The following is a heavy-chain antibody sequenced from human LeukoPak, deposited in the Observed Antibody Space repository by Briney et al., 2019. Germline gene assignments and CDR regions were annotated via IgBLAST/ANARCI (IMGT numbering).Heavy chain of an antibody. D-gene: IGHD4-11*01. V-gene: IGHV4-59*01. CDR2: IYYSGST. CDR3: ARGPATVPGNWFDP. J-gene: IGHJ5*02. Sequence: TPSETLSLTCTVSGGSISSYYWSWIRQPPGKGLEWIGYIYYSGSTNYNPSLKSRVTISVDTSKNQFSLKLSSVTAADTAVYYCARGPATVPGNWFDPWGQGTLVTVSS. CDR1: GGSISSYY.